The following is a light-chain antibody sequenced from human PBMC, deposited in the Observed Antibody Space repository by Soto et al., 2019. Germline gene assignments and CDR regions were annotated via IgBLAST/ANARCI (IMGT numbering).Light chain of an antibody. CDR3: QKEGISPYT. CDR2: GAA. V-gene: IGKV3-20*01. J-gene: IGKJ2*01. CDR1: QSVSSSY. Sequence: EIVLTQSPGTLSFSPGERATLSCRASQSVSSSYLAWYQQKPGQAPRLLIYGAASRASGIPDRFSGSGSGTDYTLTVSRLEPEDLAMYSCQKEGISPYTFGQGTKLEIK.